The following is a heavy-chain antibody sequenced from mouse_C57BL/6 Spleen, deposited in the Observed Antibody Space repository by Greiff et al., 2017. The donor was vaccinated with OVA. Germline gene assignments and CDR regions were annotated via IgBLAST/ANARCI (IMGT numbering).Heavy chain of an antibody. V-gene: IGHV1-69*01. CDR3: ARSGSNYVAD. CDR2: IDPSDSYT. D-gene: IGHD2-5*01. Sequence: QVQLQQPGAELVMPGASVKLSCKASGFTFTSYWMHWVKQRPGQGLEWIGEIDPSDSYTNYNQKFKGKSTLTVDKSSSTAYMQLSSLTSEDSAVYDCARSGSNYVADWGKGTLVTVSA. CDR1: GFTFTSYW. J-gene: IGHJ3*01.